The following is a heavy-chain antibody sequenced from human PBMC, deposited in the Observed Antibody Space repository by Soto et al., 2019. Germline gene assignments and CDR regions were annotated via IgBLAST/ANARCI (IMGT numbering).Heavy chain of an antibody. V-gene: IGHV3-30-3*01. CDR3: ARGTTTSAFSVMDV. D-gene: IGHD1-1*01. Sequence: GGSLRLSWGASGCTFIYHALNWVRQAPGKGLEWVAVISYDGDNKYIAEAVKGRLTISRDNPKNTVSLQMNSLRTEDTAMYFCARGTTTSAFSVMDVWGQGTTVTVSS. CDR1: GCTFIYHA. J-gene: IGHJ6*02. CDR2: ISYDGDNK.